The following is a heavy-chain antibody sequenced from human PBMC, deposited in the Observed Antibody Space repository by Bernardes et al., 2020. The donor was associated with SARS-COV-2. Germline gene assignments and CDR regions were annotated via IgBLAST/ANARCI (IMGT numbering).Heavy chain of an antibody. CDR2: VFDSGST. J-gene: IGHJ3*01. V-gene: IGHV4-59*11. D-gene: IGHD5-12*01. CDR1: GGSIGSHY. Sequence: SETLSLTCTISGGSIGSHYWSWIRQSPGKGLEWIGDVFDSGSTNYNPSLRSRVSMSVDRSKNQFTLKLSSVTAADTATFYCARRGLRSGYPQSFDVWGQGTMVTVSS. CDR3: ARRGLRSGYPQSFDV.